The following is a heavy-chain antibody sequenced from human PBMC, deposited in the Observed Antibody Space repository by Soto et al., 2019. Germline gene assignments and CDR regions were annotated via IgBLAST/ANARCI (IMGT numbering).Heavy chain of an antibody. CDR2: ISPDGSDR. V-gene: IGHV3-74*01. CDR3: SSSRRMHTMLQHGFGI. D-gene: IGHD3-10*02. J-gene: IGHJ3*02. Sequence: TKGKGLMWVSRISPDGSDRGYADSVEGRFTVSRDNAKNTLYLQMHSLRAEDTAMYFCSSSRRMHTMLQHGFGIWG.